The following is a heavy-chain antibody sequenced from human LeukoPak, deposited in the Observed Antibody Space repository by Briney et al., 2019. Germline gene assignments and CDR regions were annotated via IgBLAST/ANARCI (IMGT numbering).Heavy chain of an antibody. V-gene: IGHV3-30*02. J-gene: IGHJ3*01. CDR2: IRYDGSNK. Sequence: PGGSLRLSCAASGFTFSSYGMHWVRQAPGKGLEWVAFIRYDGSNKYYADSVKGQFTISRDNAKNLLYLQMNSLRAEDTAVYYCARGVSPIAAAGLSAFDFWGQGTMVTVSS. D-gene: IGHD6-13*01. CDR1: GFTFSSYG. CDR3: ARGVSPIAAAGLSAFDF.